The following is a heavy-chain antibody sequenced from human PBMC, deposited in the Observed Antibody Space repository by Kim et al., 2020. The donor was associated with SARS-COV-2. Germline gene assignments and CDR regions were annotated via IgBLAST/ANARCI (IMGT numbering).Heavy chain of an antibody. CDR3: TTVFYFDSSGFALLPYYGMDV. V-gene: IGHV3-15*01. CDR2: IKSKTDGGTT. Sequence: GGSLRLSCAASGFTFSNAWMSWVRQAPGKGLEWVGCIKSKTDGGTTDYAAPVKGRCTISRDDSKNTLYLQMNSLKTEDTAVYYCTTVFYFDSSGFALLPYYGMDVWGQGTTVTVSS. D-gene: IGHD3-22*01. CDR1: GFTFSNAW. J-gene: IGHJ6*02.